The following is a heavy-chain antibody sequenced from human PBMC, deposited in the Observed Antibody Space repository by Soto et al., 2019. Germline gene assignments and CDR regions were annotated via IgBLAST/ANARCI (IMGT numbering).Heavy chain of an antibody. Sequence: ASVKVSCKASGYTFTGYYMHWVRQAPGQGLEWMGWINPNSGGTNYAQKFQGRVTMTRDTSISTAYMELSRLRSDDTAVYYCARAGAFWSGWYYYYGMDVWGQVTTVTVSS. CDR1: GYTFTGYY. D-gene: IGHD3-3*01. CDR3: ARAGAFWSGWYYYYGMDV. J-gene: IGHJ6*02. V-gene: IGHV1-2*02. CDR2: INPNSGGT.